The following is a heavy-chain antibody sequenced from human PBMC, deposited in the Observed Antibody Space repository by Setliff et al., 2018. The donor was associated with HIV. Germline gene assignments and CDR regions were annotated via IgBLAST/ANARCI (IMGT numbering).Heavy chain of an antibody. CDR3: ARDDSNGNTDAFDI. D-gene: IGHD5-18*01. Sequence: GGSLRLSCAASGFTFSSYWMSWVRQAPGKGLEWVADIKQDGSKAYYMDSVKGRFTISRDNPENSLYLQMTSLRAEDTAVYYCARDDSNGNTDAFDIWGQGTTVTVSS. J-gene: IGHJ3*02. V-gene: IGHV3-7*04. CDR1: GFTFSSYW. CDR2: IKQDGSKA.